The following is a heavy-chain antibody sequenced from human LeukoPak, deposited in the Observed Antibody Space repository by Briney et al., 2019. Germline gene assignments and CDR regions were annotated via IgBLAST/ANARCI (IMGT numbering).Heavy chain of an antibody. Sequence: GGSLRLSCAASGFTVSSNYMSWVRQAPGKGLEWVSVIYSGGSTYYADSVRGRFTISRDNSKNTLYLQMNSLRAEDTAVYYCARVGSRSSGYYYLYSEYYFDYWGQGTLVTVSS. V-gene: IGHV3-53*01. CDR1: GFTVSSNY. CDR2: IYSGGST. J-gene: IGHJ4*02. D-gene: IGHD3-22*01. CDR3: ARVGSRSSGYYYLYSEYYFDY.